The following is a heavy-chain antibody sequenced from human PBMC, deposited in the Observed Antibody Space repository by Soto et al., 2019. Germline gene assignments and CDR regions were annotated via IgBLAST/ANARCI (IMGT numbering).Heavy chain of an antibody. CDR3: AGLSYYDSSGYYYQIFDY. D-gene: IGHD3-22*01. CDR2: IYHSGST. J-gene: IGHJ4*02. CDR1: SGSISSSNW. Sequence: PSETLSLTCAVSSGSISSSNWWSWVRQPPGKGLEWIGEIYHSGSTNYNPSLKSRVTISVDKSKNQFSLKLSYVTAADTAVYYCAGLSYYDSSGYYYQIFDYWGQGTLVTVSS. V-gene: IGHV4-4*02.